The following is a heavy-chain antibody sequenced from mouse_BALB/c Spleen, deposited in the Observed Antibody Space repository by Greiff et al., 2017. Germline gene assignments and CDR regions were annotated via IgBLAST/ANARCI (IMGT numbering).Heavy chain of an antibody. J-gene: IGHJ4*01. CDR1: GYTFTSYT. Sequence: VKLMESGAELARPGASVKMSCKASGYTFTSYTMHWVKQRPGQGLEWIGYINPSSGYTNYNQKFKDKATLTADKSSSTAYMQLSSLTSEDSAVYYCARRDPYYAMDYWGQGTSVTVSS. V-gene: IGHV1-4*01. D-gene: IGHD3-3*01. CDR3: ARRDPYYAMDY. CDR2: INPSSGYT.